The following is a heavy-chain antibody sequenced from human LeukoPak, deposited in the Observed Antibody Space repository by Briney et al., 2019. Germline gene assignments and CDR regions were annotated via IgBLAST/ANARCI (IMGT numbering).Heavy chain of an antibody. CDR1: EFTVSTNH. CDR3: ARGPYDNSGYRFDY. D-gene: IGHD3-22*01. Sequence: GGSLRLSCAASEFTVSTNHMSWVRQAPGKGLEWVSVIYSGGSTYYADSVKGRFTISRDNSKNTLYLQMNSLRAEDTAVYCCARGPYDNSGYRFDYWGQGTLVTVSS. V-gene: IGHV3-66*01. J-gene: IGHJ4*02. CDR2: IYSGGST.